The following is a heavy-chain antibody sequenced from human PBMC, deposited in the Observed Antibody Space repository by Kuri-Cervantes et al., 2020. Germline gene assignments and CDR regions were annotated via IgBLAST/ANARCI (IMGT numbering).Heavy chain of an antibody. D-gene: IGHD3-10*01. CDR3: ARTDYYSGDY. J-gene: IGHJ4*02. CDR2: INHSGST. CDR1: GGSFSGYY. V-gene: IGHV4-34*01. Sequence: SQTLSLTCAVYGGSFSGYYWSWIRQAPGKGLEWIGEINHSGSTNYNPSLKSRVTISVDTSKNQFSLKLTSVTAADTAVYYCARTDYYSGDYWGQGTLVTVSS.